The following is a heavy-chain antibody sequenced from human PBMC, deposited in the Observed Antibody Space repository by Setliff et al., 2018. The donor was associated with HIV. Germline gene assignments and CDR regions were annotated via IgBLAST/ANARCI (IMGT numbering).Heavy chain of an antibody. D-gene: IGHD6-25*01. V-gene: IGHV2-70*11. CDR2: IDWDDDK. CDR1: GFSLNTVGMC. Sequence: SGPTLVNPTQTLTLTCTFSGFSLNTVGMCVSWIRQPPGKALEWLARIDWDDDKYYITSLKTRLTISKDTSKNQVVLTMTNMDPVDSGTYFCARTRPPSGLASAYFFDSWGQGTLVTVS. CDR3: ARTRPPSGLASAYFFDS. J-gene: IGHJ4*02.